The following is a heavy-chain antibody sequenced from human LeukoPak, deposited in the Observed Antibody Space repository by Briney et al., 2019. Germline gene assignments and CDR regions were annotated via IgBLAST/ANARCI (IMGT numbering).Heavy chain of an antibody. Sequence: GGSLRLPCAASGFTFSSYAMHWVRQAPGKGLEWVAVISYDGSNKCYADSVKGRFTISRDNSKNTLYLQMNSLRAEDTAVYYCASHSSRHYYDSSGYSAIDCWGQGILVTVSS. J-gene: IGHJ4*02. D-gene: IGHD3-22*01. V-gene: IGHV3-30-3*01. CDR2: ISYDGSNK. CDR3: ASHSSRHYYDSSGYSAIDC. CDR1: GFTFSSYA.